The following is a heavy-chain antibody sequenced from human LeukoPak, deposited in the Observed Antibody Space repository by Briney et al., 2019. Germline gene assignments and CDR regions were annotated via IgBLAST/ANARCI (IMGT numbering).Heavy chain of an antibody. CDR1: GGSFSGYY. V-gene: IGHV4-34*01. Sequence: TSETLSLTCAVDGGSFSGYYWSWIRQPPGKGLEWIGEINHSGSTNYNPSLKSRVTISVDTSKNQFSLKLSSVTAADTAVYYCARGISSGWYYPTFDYWGQGTLVTVSS. CDR3: ARGISSGWYYPTFDY. J-gene: IGHJ4*02. D-gene: IGHD6-19*01. CDR2: INHSGST.